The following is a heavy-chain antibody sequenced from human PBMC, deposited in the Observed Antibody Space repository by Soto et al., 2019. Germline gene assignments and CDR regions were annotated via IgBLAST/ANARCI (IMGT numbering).Heavy chain of an antibody. J-gene: IGHJ4*02. CDR3: AKGGTQYYYDSSGYHYFDY. Sequence: PGGSLRLSCAASGFTFSSYAMSWVRQAPGKGLEWVAVISYDGSNKYYADSVKGRFTISRDNSKNTLYLQMNSLRAEDTAVYYCAKGGTQYYYDSSGYHYFDYWGQGTLVTVSS. CDR1: GFTFSSYA. D-gene: IGHD3-22*01. CDR2: ISYDGSNK. V-gene: IGHV3-30*18.